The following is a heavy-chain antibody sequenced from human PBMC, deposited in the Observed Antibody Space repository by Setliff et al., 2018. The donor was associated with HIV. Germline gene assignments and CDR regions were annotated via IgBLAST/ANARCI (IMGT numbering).Heavy chain of an antibody. CDR3: ARRPRIVGVRKNAFDI. Sequence: SETLSLTCTVSGGSISSSSYYWSWIRQPAEKGLEWIGRIYSSGRTNYNPSLKSRVTMSLDTSKNQSSLKLSSVTAADTAVYYCARRPRIVGVRKNAFDIWGQGTMVTVSS. CDR2: IYSSGRT. D-gene: IGHD1-26*01. J-gene: IGHJ3*02. CDR1: GGSISSSSYY. V-gene: IGHV4-61*02.